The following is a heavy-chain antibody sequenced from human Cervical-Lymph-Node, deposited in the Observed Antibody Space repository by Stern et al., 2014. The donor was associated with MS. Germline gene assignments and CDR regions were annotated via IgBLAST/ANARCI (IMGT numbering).Heavy chain of an antibody. V-gene: IGHV3-11*01. Sequence: DQLVESGGGLVKPGGSLRLSCAASGFTFSDYYMSWIRQAPGKGLEWVSYISRSGSTINYADSVKGRFTISRDNAKNSLYLQMNSLRAEDTAVYYCARVDDILTGYNSYYYGMDVWGQGTTVTVSS. CDR2: ISRSGSTI. J-gene: IGHJ6*02. D-gene: IGHD3-9*01. CDR3: ARVDDILTGYNSYYYGMDV. CDR1: GFTFSDYY.